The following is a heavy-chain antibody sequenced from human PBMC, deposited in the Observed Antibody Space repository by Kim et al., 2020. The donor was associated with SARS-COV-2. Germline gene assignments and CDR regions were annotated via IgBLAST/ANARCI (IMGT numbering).Heavy chain of an antibody. CDR1: GGSISSSSYY. Sequence: SATLSLTCTVSGGSISSSSYYWGWIRQPPGKGLEWIGSIYYSGSTYYNPSLKSRVTISVDTSKNQFSLKLSSVTAADTAVYYCARGGGYCSSTSCYWVNWYFDLWGRGTLVTVSS. CDR2: IYYSGST. D-gene: IGHD2-2*01. V-gene: IGHV4-39*01. J-gene: IGHJ2*01. CDR3: ARGGGYCSSTSCYWVNWYFDL.